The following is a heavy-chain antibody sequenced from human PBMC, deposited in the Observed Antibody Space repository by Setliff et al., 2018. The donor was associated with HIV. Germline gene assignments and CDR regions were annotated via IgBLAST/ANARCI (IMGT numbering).Heavy chain of an antibody. CDR3: ARLIHTGLLYFDY. J-gene: IGHJ4*02. Sequence: PSETLSLTCFVSGVSISGHFWGWIRQPPGKGLEWIGYIYTSGTTEYNPSLDSRVTISVDTSRDQFFLNLRSVTAADTALYFCARLIHTGLLYFDYWGLGMWVTVSS. V-gene: IGHV4-4*09. CDR1: GVSISGHF. CDR2: IYTSGTT. D-gene: IGHD2-8*02.